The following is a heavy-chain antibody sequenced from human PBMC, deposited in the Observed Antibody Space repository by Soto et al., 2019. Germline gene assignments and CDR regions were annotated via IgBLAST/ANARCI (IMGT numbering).Heavy chain of an antibody. V-gene: IGHV3-11*01. CDR1: GCNISYYY. J-gene: IGHJ4*02. CDR3: ASHYDMWSGYLSPVDY. D-gene: IGHD3-3*01. Sequence: GVSMRVSCAAAGCNISYYYRSWIRKAPGKGLEWISYIDTSGTKIYYADSVKGRFTITRDNAKNSLYLEMNSLRDEDTAVYYCASHYDMWSGYLSPVDYWGQGTLVTVSS. CDR2: IDTSGTKI.